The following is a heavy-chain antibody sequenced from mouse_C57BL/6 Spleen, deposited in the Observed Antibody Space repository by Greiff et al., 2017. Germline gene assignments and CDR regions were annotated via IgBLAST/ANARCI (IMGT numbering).Heavy chain of an antibody. CDR3: ARYRGEDDYYAMDY. CDR1: GYTFPSYW. CDR2: IHPNSGST. V-gene: IGHV1-64*01. Sequence: VQLQQSGAELVKPGASVKLSCKASGYTFPSYWMHWVKPRPGQGLEWIGMIHPNSGSTNYNEKFKSKATLTVDKSSSTAYMQLSSLTSEDSAVYYCARYRGEDDYYAMDYWGQGTSVTVAS. J-gene: IGHJ4*01.